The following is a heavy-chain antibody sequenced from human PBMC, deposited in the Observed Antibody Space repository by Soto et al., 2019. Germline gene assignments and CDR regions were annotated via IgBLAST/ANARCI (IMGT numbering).Heavy chain of an antibody. J-gene: IGHJ4*02. CDR2: FHYSGIS. CDR1: DASIRGYY. Sequence: XGTLSLTCTVPDASIRGYYWSWIRQPPGKGLEWIGYFHYSGISNYNSSLKSRVTMSLDTSKNQFSLKLSSVSAADTAIYYCARGASNWQYFDYWGQGALVTVSS. D-gene: IGHD4-4*01. CDR3: ARGASNWQYFDY. V-gene: IGHV4-59*01.